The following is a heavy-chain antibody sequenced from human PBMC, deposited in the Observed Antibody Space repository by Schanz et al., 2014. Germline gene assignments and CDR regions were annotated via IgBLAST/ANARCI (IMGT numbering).Heavy chain of an antibody. CDR2: INPSVGNT. Sequence: QVQLVQSGAEVKKPGASVKVSCKVSGYSLNELSMHWVRQAPGQGLEWMGKINPSVGNTNYAQKFRGRVTMTRDTSTSTAYMELSSLRSEDTAVYYCARGLGDERWLDLNEAFDIWGQGTIVTVSS. D-gene: IGHD6-19*01. CDR1: GYSLNELS. V-gene: IGHV1-46*02. CDR3: ARGLGDERWLDLNEAFDI. J-gene: IGHJ3*02.